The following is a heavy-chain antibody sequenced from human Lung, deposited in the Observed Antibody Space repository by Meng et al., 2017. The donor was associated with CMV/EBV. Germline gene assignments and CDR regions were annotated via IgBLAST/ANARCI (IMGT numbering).Heavy chain of an antibody. J-gene: IGHJ4*02. Sequence: SSVXVSXKPSRGTFSNYAIRWVRQAPGQGLEWMGAIVPVVLIPSYPRKFQGRVTITAEKSTTTAYMELRSLRSEDTAVYYCAADSLGCGGECYYPFDFWGQGXLVTVSS. V-gene: IGHV1-69*10. CDR3: AADSLGCGGECYYPFDF. CDR1: RGTFSNYA. D-gene: IGHD2-21*01. CDR2: IVPVVLIP.